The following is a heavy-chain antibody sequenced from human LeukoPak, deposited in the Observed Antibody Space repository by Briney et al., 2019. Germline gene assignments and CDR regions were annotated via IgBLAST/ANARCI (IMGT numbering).Heavy chain of an antibody. CDR3: ARDRRYYAFDI. CDR2: ISYDGSNK. V-gene: IGHV3-30-3*01. CDR1: GFTFSSYA. J-gene: IGHJ3*02. Sequence: GGSLRLSCAASGFTFSSYAMHWVRQAPGKGLEWVAVISYDGSNKYYADSVKGRFTISRDNSKNTLYLQMNSLRAEDTAVYYCARDRRYYAFDIWGQGTMVTVSS. D-gene: IGHD1-26*01.